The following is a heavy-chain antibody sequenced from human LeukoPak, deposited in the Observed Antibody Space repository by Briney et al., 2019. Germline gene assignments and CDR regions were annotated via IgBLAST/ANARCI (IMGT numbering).Heavy chain of an antibody. D-gene: IGHD6-6*01. Sequence: PAETLSLTCTVSGGSISSYYGSWLRQPAAEGMDWVGRISTSGSTNYNPSPKSRVTMSVDTSKHQFSLKLSSVTAAATAVYYCARGGAARLFDYWGQRTLVTVSS. CDR3: ARGGAARLFDY. J-gene: IGHJ4*02. V-gene: IGHV4-4*07. CDR2: ISTSGST. CDR1: GGSISSYY.